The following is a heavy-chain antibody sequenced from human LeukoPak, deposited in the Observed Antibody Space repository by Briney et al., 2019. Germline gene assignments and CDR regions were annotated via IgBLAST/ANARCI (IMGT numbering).Heavy chain of an antibody. CDR1: GGFISSYY. V-gene: IGHV4-59*01. D-gene: IGHD6-13*01. Sequence: PSETLSLTCTVSGGFISSYYWSWVRQPPGKGLEWIGYIYYSGSTNYNPSLKSRVTISVDTSKNQFSLKLSSVTAADTAVYYCAIDGAAAGQFDYWGQGTLVTVPS. CDR3: AIDGAAAGQFDY. CDR2: IYYSGST. J-gene: IGHJ4*02.